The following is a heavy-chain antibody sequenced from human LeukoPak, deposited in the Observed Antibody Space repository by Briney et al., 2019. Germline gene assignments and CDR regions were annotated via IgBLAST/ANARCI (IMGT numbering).Heavy chain of an antibody. J-gene: IGHJ3*02. V-gene: IGHV4-59*08. D-gene: IGHD3-10*01. CDR1: GGSMNTYY. Sequence: PSETLSLTCTVSGGSMNTYYWSWIRQPPGKGLEWIGYIYYNGATKYNPSLRGRGTMSVDTSKNQFSLKVTSVTAADTAVYYCVRHPIRGLISDAFDIWGQGTMVTVSS. CDR3: VRHPIRGLISDAFDI. CDR2: IYYNGAT.